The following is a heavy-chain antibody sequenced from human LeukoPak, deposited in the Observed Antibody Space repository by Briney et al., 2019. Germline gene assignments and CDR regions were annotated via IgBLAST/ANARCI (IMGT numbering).Heavy chain of an antibody. J-gene: IGHJ5*02. D-gene: IGHD4-17*01. Sequence: PSQTLSLTCTVSGGSISSGGYYWSWIRQHPGKGLEWIGYIYYSGSTYYNPSLKSRVTISVDTSKNQFSLKLSSVTAADTAEYYCARADDYGRWFDPWGQGTLVTVSS. CDR2: IYYSGST. CDR1: GGSISSGGYY. CDR3: ARADDYGRWFDP. V-gene: IGHV4-31*03.